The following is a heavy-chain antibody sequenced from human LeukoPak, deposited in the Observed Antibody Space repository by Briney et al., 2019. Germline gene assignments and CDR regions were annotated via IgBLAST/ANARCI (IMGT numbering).Heavy chain of an antibody. V-gene: IGHV3-30*03. CDR3: ARRNYDFWSGEQYFDY. CDR1: GFTFSSYG. CDR2: ISYDGSNK. J-gene: IGHJ4*02. Sequence: GGSLRLSCAASGFTFSSYGMHWVRQAPGKGLEWVAVISYDGSNKYYADSVKGRFTISRDNSKNTLYLQMNSLRAEDTAVYYCARRNYDFWSGEQYFDYWGQGTLVTVSS. D-gene: IGHD3-3*01.